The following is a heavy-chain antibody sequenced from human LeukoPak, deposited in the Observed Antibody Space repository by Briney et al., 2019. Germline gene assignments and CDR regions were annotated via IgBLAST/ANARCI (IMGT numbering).Heavy chain of an antibody. V-gene: IGHV3-23*01. CDR3: VQEGPRGLAFDI. CDR1: GVTFNSYV. Sequence: GGSLRLSCEASGVTFNSYVMSWVRQAPGKGPEWVSGISGSGSGTYYADSVKGRFASSRDNSKNTLYLQMNSLRVEDTAVYYCVQEGPRGLAFDIWGQGTKVTVSS. CDR2: ISGSGSGT. J-gene: IGHJ3*02.